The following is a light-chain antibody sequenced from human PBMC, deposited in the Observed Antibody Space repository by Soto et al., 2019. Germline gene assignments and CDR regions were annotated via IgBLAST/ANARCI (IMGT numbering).Light chain of an antibody. CDR2: AAS. J-gene: IGKJ1*01. CDR3: QQSYSTPPWT. CDR1: QSISSY. V-gene: IGKV1-39*01. Sequence: DIQMTQAPSSLSASVGDRVTITCRASQSISSYLNWYQQKPGKAPKLLIYAASSLQSGVPSRFSGSGSGTDFTLTISSLQPEDFATYYCQQSYSTPPWTFGQGTKL.